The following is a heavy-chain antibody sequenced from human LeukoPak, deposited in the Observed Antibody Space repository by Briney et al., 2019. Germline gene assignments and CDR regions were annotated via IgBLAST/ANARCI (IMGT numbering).Heavy chain of an antibody. CDR2: ISYDGSNK. CDR3: ARVMVQQWLTDAFDI. J-gene: IGHJ3*02. CDR1: GFTFSSYT. D-gene: IGHD6-19*01. Sequence: PGGSLRLSRAASGFTFSSYTMHWVRQAPGKGLEWVALISYDGSNKYYTDSVKGRFTISRDNSKNTLYVQMNSLRAEDTAVYYCARVMVQQWLTDAFDIWGQGTMVTVSS. V-gene: IGHV3-30*04.